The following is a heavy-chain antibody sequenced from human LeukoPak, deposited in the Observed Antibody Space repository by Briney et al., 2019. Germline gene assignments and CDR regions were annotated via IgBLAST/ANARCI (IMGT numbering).Heavy chain of an antibody. D-gene: IGHD3-16*02. Sequence: SETLSLTCAVYGGSFSGYYWSWIRQPPGKGLEWIGEINHSGSTNYNPSLKSRVTISVDTSKNQFSLKLGSVTAADTAVYYCARRLAYDYVCGSYRSPNAFDIWGQGTMVTVSS. V-gene: IGHV4-34*01. CDR2: INHSGST. CDR1: GGSFSGYY. J-gene: IGHJ3*02. CDR3: ARRLAYDYVCGSYRSPNAFDI.